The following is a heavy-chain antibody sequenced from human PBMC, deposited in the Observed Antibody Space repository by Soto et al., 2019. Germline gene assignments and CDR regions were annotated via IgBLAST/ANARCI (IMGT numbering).Heavy chain of an antibody. CDR3: ARDRPRPKGQLVKWFDP. V-gene: IGHV3-9*01. J-gene: IGHJ5*02. CDR2: ISWNSGSI. Sequence: GGSLRLSCAASGFTFDDYAMHWVRQAPGKGLEWVSGISWNSGSIGYADSVKGRFTISRDNAKDTLYLQMNSLRAEDTAVYYCARDRPRPKGQLVKWFDPWGQGTLVTVSS. CDR1: GFTFDDYA. D-gene: IGHD6-6*01.